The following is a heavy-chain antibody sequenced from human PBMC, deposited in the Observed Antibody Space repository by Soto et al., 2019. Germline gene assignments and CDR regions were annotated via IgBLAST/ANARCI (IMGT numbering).Heavy chain of an antibody. CDR1: GGSISSGGYY. CDR3: ARVRPPYDFWSGYLFDY. D-gene: IGHD3-3*01. V-gene: IGHV4-31*03. CDR2: IYYSGST. J-gene: IGHJ4*02. Sequence: SETLSLTCTVSGGSISSGGYYWSWIRQHPGKGLDWIGYIYYSGSTYYNPSLKSRVTISVDTSKNQFSLKLSSLTAADTAVYYCARVRPPYDFWSGYLFDYWGQGTLVTVSS.